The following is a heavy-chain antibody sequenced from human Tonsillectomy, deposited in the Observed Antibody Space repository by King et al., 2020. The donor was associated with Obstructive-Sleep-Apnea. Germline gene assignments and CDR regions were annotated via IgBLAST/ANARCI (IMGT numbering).Heavy chain of an antibody. D-gene: IGHD4-23*01. CDR1: GDSISSFY. V-gene: IGHV4-59*01. Sequence: QLQESGPGLVKPSETLSLTCSVSGDSISSFYWSWIRQPPGEGLEWIGYIYYRGNTYYSPSLKSRVTISVDTSKNQFSLKLNSVTAADTAVYYCARFYGGNSLYFDYWGQGTLVTVSS. CDR2: IYYRGNT. CDR3: ARFYGGNSLYFDY. J-gene: IGHJ4*02.